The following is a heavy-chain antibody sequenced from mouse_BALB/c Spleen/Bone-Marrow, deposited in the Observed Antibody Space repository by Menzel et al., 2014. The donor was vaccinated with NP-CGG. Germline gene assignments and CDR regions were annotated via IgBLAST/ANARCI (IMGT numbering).Heavy chain of an antibody. V-gene: IGHV1-14*01. CDR2: INPYNDGT. Sequence: VQQQQSGPELVKPGASVKMSCKASGYTFTSYVMHWVKQKPGQGLEWIGYINPYNDGTKYNEKFKGKATLTSDKSSSTAYMELSSLTSEDSAVYYCARPYYYGSSGDSWFAYWGQGTLVTVSA. D-gene: IGHD1-1*01. J-gene: IGHJ3*01. CDR1: GYTFTSYV. CDR3: ARPYYYGSSGDSWFAY.